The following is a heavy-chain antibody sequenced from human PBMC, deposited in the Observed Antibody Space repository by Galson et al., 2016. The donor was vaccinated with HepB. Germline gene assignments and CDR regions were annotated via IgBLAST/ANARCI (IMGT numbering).Heavy chain of an antibody. V-gene: IGHV3-30-3*01. CDR1: GFTFRYYA. CDR3: ARDLRGSYIFDY. J-gene: IGHJ4*02. Sequence: SLRLSCASSGFTFRYYAMTWVRRAPGKGLEWLALISYDGNTEYYADSVKGRFTISRDNSKNSLFLQMNSLRAEDTAVYYCARDLRGSYIFDYWGQGTLVTVSS. D-gene: IGHD1-26*01. CDR2: ISYDGNTE.